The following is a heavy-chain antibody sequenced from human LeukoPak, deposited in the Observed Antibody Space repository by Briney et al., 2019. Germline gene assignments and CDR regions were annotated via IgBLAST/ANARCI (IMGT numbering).Heavy chain of an antibody. J-gene: IGHJ4*02. CDR1: GFTFSSYS. Sequence: PGGSLRLSCAASGFTFSSYSMNWVRQAPGKGLEWVSFISSSSSYKYYADSVRGRFTISRDGSKNTLYLQMNSLRPDDTAVYFCAKPQVTANWYYFHYWGQGTLVTVSS. CDR3: AKPQVTANWYYFHY. CDR2: ISSSSSYK. V-gene: IGHV3-21*01. D-gene: IGHD2-21*02.